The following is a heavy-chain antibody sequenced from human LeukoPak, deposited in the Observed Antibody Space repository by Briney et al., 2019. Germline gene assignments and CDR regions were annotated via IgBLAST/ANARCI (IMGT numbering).Heavy chain of an antibody. J-gene: IGHJ3*02. Sequence: GASVKVSCKASGYTFTSYYMHWVRQAPGQGLEWMGIINPSGGNTRNAQKFQGRVTMTRDMSTSTVYMELSRLRSEDTAVYYCARAVASPPKHDAFDIWGQGTMVTVSS. CDR2: INPSGGNT. CDR1: GYTFTSYY. CDR3: ARAVASPPKHDAFDI. V-gene: IGHV1-46*01. D-gene: IGHD3-3*02.